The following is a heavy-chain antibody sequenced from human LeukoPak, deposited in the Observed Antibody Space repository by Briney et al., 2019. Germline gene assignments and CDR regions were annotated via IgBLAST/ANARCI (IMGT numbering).Heavy chain of an antibody. CDR3: VKWEYYYGSGSYFCDY. Sequence: GGSLRLSCAASGFTFSSYAMSWVRQAPGKGLEWVSAISGSGGSTYYADSVKGRFTISRDNSKNTLYLQMNSLRAEDTAVYYCVKWEYYYGSGSYFCDYWGQGTLVTVSS. D-gene: IGHD3-10*01. CDR1: GFTFSSYA. J-gene: IGHJ4*02. CDR2: ISGSGGST. V-gene: IGHV3-23*01.